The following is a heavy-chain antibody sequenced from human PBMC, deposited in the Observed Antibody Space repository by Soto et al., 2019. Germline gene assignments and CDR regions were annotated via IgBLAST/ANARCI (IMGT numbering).Heavy chain of an antibody. CDR1: GVSVSSGSFY. D-gene: IGHD4-17*01. V-gene: IGHV4-61*01. J-gene: IGHJ4*02. Sequence: PSETLSLTCTVSGVSVSSGSFYWAWIRQPPGKGLEWIGFGSYSGTTNYKPSLKSRVTISVDTSRSQISLKVSSLTAADTAVYYCARGATVAHVDYWGRGTVVSVSS. CDR3: ARGATVAHVDY. CDR2: GSYSGTT.